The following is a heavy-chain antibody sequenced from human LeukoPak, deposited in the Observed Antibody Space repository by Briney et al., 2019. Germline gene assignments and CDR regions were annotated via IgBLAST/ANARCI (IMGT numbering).Heavy chain of an antibody. Sequence: SETLSLTCTVSGGSISSYWWTWIRQPPGKGLEWIGYIYYSGSTNYNPSLKSRVTISVDTSKNQFSLKLSSVTAADTAVYYRATRYDSSGYYPLWGQGTLVTVSS. V-gene: IGHV4-59*08. D-gene: IGHD3-22*01. CDR1: GGSISSYW. CDR2: IYYSGST. CDR3: ATRYDSSGYYPL. J-gene: IGHJ4*02.